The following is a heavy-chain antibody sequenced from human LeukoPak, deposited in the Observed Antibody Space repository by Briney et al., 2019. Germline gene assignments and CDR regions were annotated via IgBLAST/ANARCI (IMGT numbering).Heavy chain of an antibody. CDR1: GFTFSSYS. Sequence: GGSLRLSCAASGFTFSSYSMNWVRQAPGKGLEWVSSISSSSSYIYYADSVKGRFTISRDNAKNSLYLQMHSLRAEDMALYYCAKAFSAPSSSPVDYWGQGTLVTVSS. D-gene: IGHD6-13*01. CDR3: AKAFSAPSSSPVDY. J-gene: IGHJ4*02. CDR2: ISSSSSYI. V-gene: IGHV3-21*04.